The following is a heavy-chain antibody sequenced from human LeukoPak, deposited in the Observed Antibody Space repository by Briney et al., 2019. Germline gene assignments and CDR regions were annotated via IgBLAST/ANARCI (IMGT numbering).Heavy chain of an antibody. CDR2: ISSNGGST. CDR3: ARSTDPYCSSTSCAPNYYYYYMDV. CDR1: GFTYSSYA. J-gene: IGHJ6*03. V-gene: IGHV3-64*01. D-gene: IGHD2-2*01. Sequence: GGSLRLSCAASGFTYSSYAMHWVRQAPGKGLEYVSAISSNGGSTYYANSVKGRFTISRDNSKNTLYLQMGSLRAEDMAVYYCARSTDPYCSSTSCAPNYYYYYMDVWGKGTTVTVSS.